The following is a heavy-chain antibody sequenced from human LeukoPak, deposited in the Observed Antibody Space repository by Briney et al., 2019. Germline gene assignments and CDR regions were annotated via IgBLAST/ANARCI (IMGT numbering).Heavy chain of an antibody. V-gene: IGHV3-30*03. J-gene: IGHJ4*02. CDR2: ISYDGSKK. D-gene: IGHD3-10*01. CDR3: ARVGESYPDLDY. CDR1: GFTFSSYG. Sequence: PGGSLRLSCAASGFTFSSYGMHWVRQAPGKGLEWVAIISYDGSKKYYADSVKGRCTISRDNSKNTLYLQMNSLKAEDTAVYYCARVGESYPDLDYWGQGTLVTVSS.